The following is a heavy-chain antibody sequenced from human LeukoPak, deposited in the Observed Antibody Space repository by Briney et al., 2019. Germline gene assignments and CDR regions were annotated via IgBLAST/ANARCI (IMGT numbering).Heavy chain of an antibody. CDR2: ISTSSGTI. CDR3: ARVLRGAFDI. J-gene: IGHJ3*02. Sequence: GGSLRLSCAASGFTFSSYSMNWVREAPGKGLGWVSHISTSSGTIYYADSVKGRFTISRDNAKNSLYLQMNSLRDEDTAVYYCARVLRGAFDIWGQGTMVTVSS. CDR1: GFTFSSYS. D-gene: IGHD3-10*01. V-gene: IGHV3-48*02.